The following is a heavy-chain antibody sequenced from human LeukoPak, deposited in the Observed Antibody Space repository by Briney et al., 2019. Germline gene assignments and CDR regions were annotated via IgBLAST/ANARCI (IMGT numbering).Heavy chain of an antibody. CDR1: GFTFSSYS. J-gene: IGHJ4*02. CDR3: ARALYGSGSYYY. CDR2: ISSSSSYI. Sequence: GGSLRLSCAASGFTFSSYSMNWVRQAPGKGLEWVSSISSSSSYIYYADSVKGRFTISRDNAKNSLYLQMNSLRAEDMAVYYCARALYGSGSYYYWGQGTLVTVSS. D-gene: IGHD3-10*01. V-gene: IGHV3-21*01.